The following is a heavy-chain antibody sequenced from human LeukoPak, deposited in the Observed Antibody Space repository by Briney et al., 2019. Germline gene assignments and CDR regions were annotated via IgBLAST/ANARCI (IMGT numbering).Heavy chain of an antibody. CDR1: GLTFSSNS. V-gene: IGHV3-21*01. D-gene: IGHD3-22*01. Sequence: PGGSLRLSCAASGLTFSSNSMNWVRQAPGKGLEWVSSISSISDYIYYADSVKGRFTISRDNAKNSLYLQMNSLRVEDTAVYYCATTLTRDSSGSYGALDYWGQGTLVTVSS. J-gene: IGHJ4*02. CDR2: ISSISDYI. CDR3: ATTLTRDSSGSYGALDY.